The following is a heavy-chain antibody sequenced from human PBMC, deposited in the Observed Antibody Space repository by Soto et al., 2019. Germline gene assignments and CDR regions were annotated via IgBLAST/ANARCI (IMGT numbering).Heavy chain of an antibody. J-gene: IGHJ5*02. CDR3: ARQRGITMVRGNNWFDT. CDR1: GYTFTSYD. D-gene: IGHD3-10*01. CDR2: MNPNSGNT. Sequence: QVQLVQSGAEVKKPGASVKVSCKASGYTFTSYDINWVRQATGQGLEWMGWMNPNSGNTGYAQKFQGRVTMTRNTSISTAYMELSSLRSEDTAVYYCARQRGITMVRGNNWFDTWGQGTLVTVSS. V-gene: IGHV1-8*01.